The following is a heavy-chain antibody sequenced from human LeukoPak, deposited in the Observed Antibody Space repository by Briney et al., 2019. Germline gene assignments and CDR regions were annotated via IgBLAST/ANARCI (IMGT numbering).Heavy chain of an antibody. CDR3: ARGLWLKVAFDI. CDR2: INHSGNT. V-gene: IGHV4-34*01. CDR1: GGSFSGYY. J-gene: IGHJ3*02. D-gene: IGHD5-12*01. Sequence: SGTLSLTCAVYGGSFSGYYWSWIRQPPGKGLEWIGEINHSGNTNYNPSLKSRVTISVDTSKNQFSLKLSSVTAADTAVYYCARGLWLKVAFDIWGQGTMVTVSS.